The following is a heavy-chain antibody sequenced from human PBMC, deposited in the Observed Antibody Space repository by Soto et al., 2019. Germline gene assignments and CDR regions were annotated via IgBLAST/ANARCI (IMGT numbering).Heavy chain of an antibody. V-gene: IGHV4-4*02. J-gene: IGHJ4*02. CDR3: AASINYDSWRDGGRYFYFDH. D-gene: IGHD3-3*01. CDR2: IHHSGST. Sequence: SETLSLTCAVSGGSVSGSYWWTWVRQSPGKGLEWIGKIHHSGSTNYNPSLNNRVIISVDKSTNQVSLRLTSVTAADTAVYFCAASINYDSWRDGGRYFYFDHWGQGALVTVSS. CDR1: GGSVSGSYW.